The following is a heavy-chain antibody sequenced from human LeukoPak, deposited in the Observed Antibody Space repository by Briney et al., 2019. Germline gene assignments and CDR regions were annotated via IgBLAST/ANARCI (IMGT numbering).Heavy chain of an antibody. V-gene: IGHV4-59*12. CDR3: ARDLVVRGVRRAFDI. Sequence: LETLSLTCAVYGGSFSGYYWSWIRQPPGKGLEWIGYIYYSGNTNYNPSLKSRVTISVDTSKNHFSLKLSSVTAADTAVYYCARDLVVRGVRRAFDIWGQGTMVTVSS. CDR1: GGSFSGYY. D-gene: IGHD3-10*01. J-gene: IGHJ3*02. CDR2: IYYSGNT.